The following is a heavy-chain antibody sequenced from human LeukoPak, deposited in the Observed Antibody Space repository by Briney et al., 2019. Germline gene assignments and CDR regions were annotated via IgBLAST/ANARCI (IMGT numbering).Heavy chain of an antibody. V-gene: IGHV3-74*01. D-gene: IGHD7-27*01. J-gene: IGHJ4*02. Sequence: GGSLRLSCAASGFPLSSYWMHWVRQTAGKGLVWVSRINSGGSGTSYADSVEGRFTISRDNAKNILYPQMNSLRAEDTALYYCATSLGPLTEYWGQGTLVTVSS. CDR1: GFPLSSYW. CDR3: ATSLGPLTEY. CDR2: INSGGSGT.